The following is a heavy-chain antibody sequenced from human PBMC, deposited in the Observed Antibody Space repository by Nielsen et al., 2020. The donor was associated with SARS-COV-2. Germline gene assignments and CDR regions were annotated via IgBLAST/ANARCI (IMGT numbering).Heavy chain of an antibody. CDR3: ARDGDSSSWGSMDV. Sequence: PGKGLEWIGYIYYSGSTYYNPSLKSRVTISVDTSKNQFSLKLSSVTAADTAVYYCARDGDSSSWGSMDVWGQGTTVTVSS. J-gene: IGHJ6*02. CDR2: IYYSGST. V-gene: IGHV4-31*02. D-gene: IGHD6-13*01.